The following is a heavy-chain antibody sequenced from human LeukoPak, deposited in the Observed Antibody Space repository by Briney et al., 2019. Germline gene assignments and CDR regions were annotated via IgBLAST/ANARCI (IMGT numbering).Heavy chain of an antibody. CDR2: IYYSGTT. V-gene: IGHV4-39*01. Sequence: SETLSLTCTVSGGVISSTSSYWGWIRQPPGKGLEWIGSIYYSGTTYYNPSLKSRVTISVETSKNQFSLRLSSVTAADTAVYYCARYYYDSSGYYYPVDYWGQGTLVTVSS. CDR1: GGVISSTSSY. D-gene: IGHD3-22*01. CDR3: ARYYYDSSGYYYPVDY. J-gene: IGHJ4*02.